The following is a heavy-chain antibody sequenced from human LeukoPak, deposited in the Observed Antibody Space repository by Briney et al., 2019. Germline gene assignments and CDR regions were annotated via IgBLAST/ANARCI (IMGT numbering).Heavy chain of an antibody. V-gene: IGHV1-24*01. CDR2: FDPEDGAT. D-gene: IGHD3-3*01. J-gene: IGHJ6*02. CDR3: ATDAFRDLPPYFYYGMDV. CDR1: GYTLTELS. Sequence: ASVKFSCKVSGYTLTELSMHWVRQAPGKGLEWLGGFDPEDGATIYAQKFQGRVTMTEDTSTDTADMELSCLRSEDTAVYYCATDAFRDLPPYFYYGMDVWGQGTTVSVSS.